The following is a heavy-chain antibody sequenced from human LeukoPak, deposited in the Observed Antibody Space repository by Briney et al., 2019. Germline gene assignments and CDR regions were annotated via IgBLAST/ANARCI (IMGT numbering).Heavy chain of an antibody. J-gene: IGHJ4*02. D-gene: IGHD3-10*01. CDR1: GFSLTTSGMC. V-gene: IGHV2-70*11. CDR3: ARMKRITVVRGVNSYFDY. CDR2: IDWDGDK. Sequence: ESGPALVKPTQTLTLTCTFSGFSLTTSGMCVSWIRQPPGKALEWLARIDWDGDKYYSTSLKTRLTISKDTSKNQVVLTMTNMDPVDTATYYCARMKRITVVRGVNSYFDYWGQGTLVTVSS.